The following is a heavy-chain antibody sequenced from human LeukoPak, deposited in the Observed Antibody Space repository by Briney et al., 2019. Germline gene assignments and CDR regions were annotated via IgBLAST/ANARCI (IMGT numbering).Heavy chain of an antibody. CDR1: GFTFGDYA. CDR3: ARPRGCSSNRCNNFDY. Sequence: QTGGSLRLSCTASGFTFGDYAMSWVRQAPGKGLEWVAKMNEYGSDIFYVDSVKGRFTISRDNAKNSLYLQMDSLRAEDTAVYYCARPRGCSSNRCNNFDYWGQGALVTVSS. CDR2: MNEYGSDI. D-gene: IGHD2-2*01. V-gene: IGHV3-7*01. J-gene: IGHJ4*02.